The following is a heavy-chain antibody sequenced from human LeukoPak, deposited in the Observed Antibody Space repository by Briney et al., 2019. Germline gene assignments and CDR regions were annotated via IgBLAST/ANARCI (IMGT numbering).Heavy chain of an antibody. J-gene: IGHJ4*02. CDR1: GFTFSTYA. Sequence: PGGSLRLSCSVSGFTFSTYAMHWVRQAPGRGLQYVSSISSDGVKTYYADSVKGRFIISRDNSKNTLYLQMSSLRLEDTAVYYCVKDRWVDYWGQGVLVTVSS. D-gene: IGHD5-24*01. CDR3: VKDRWVDY. V-gene: IGHV3-64D*09. CDR2: ISSDGVKT.